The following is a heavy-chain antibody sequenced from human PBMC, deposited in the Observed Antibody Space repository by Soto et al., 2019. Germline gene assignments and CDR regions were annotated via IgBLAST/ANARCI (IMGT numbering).Heavy chain of an antibody. J-gene: IGHJ4*02. V-gene: IGHV4-39*01. CDR2: IYYSGST. Sequence: SETPSPTCPVFGGSISSSNYYLGWIRQPPGKGLEWIGSIYYSGSTYYNPSLKSRVTISVDTSKNQFSLKLSSVTAADTAVYYCARLVYDSSGYRPGWGQGTLVTVSS. CDR1: GGSISSSNYY. D-gene: IGHD3-22*01. CDR3: ARLVYDSSGYRPG.